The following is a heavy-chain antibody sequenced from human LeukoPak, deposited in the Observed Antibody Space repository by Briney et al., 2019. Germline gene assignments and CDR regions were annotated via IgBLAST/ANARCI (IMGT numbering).Heavy chain of an antibody. V-gene: IGHV4-59*12. J-gene: IGHJ6*03. CDR3: AKDDRLGSSSHRDV. Sequence: SETLSLTCTVSGGSISSYYWSWIRQPPGKGLEWIGYIYYIGNTNYNPSLKSRLTISVDTSKNQFSLKLSSVTAADTAVYYCAKDDRLGSSSHRDVWGKGTTVTVSS. CDR2: IYYIGNT. D-gene: IGHD6-6*01. CDR1: GGSISSYY.